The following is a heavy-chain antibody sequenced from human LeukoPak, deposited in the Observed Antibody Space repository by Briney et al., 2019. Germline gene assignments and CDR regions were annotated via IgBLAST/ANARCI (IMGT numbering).Heavy chain of an antibody. CDR1: GYTFTSYA. D-gene: IGHD3-22*01. CDR2: IIPIFGTA. J-gene: IGHJ6*02. V-gene: IGHV1-69*13. Sequence: ASVKVSCKASGYTFTSYAMNWVRQAPGQGLEWMGGIIPIFGTANYAQKFQGRVTITADESTSTAYMELSSLRSEDTAVYYCARNWKVESSGYYRDPFHYYGMDVWGQGTTVTVSS. CDR3: ARNWKVESSGYYRDPFHYYGMDV.